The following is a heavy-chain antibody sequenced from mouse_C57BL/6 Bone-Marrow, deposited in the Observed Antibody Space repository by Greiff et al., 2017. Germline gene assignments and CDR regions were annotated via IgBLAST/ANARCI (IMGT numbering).Heavy chain of an antibody. CDR3: AREDYYGSSELGFDV. D-gene: IGHD1-1*01. CDR1: GYTFTSYW. Sequence: QVQLQQPGAELVKPGASVKMSCKASGYTFTSYWITWVKQRPGQGLEWIGDIYPGSGSTNYNEKFKSKATLTVDTSSSTAYMQLSSLTSEDSAVYYCAREDYYGSSELGFDVWGTGTTVTVSS. J-gene: IGHJ1*03. CDR2: IYPGSGST. V-gene: IGHV1-55*01.